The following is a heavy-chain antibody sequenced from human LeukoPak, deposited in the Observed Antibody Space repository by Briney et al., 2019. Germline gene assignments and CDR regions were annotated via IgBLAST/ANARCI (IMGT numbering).Heavy chain of an antibody. Sequence: GASVKVSCKASGYTFTSYDFHWVRQATGQRPAWMGWMSPNSGDTGYAQKFQDRVTMTRNTSISTAYMELSSLRSDDTAVYYCARGPPNWGYDYWGPGTLVTVSS. V-gene: IGHV1-8*01. CDR1: GYTFTSYD. D-gene: IGHD7-27*01. CDR3: ARGPPNWGYDY. J-gene: IGHJ4*02. CDR2: MSPNSGDT.